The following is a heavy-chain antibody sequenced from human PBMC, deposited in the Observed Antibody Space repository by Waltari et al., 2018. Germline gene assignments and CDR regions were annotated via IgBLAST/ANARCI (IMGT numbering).Heavy chain of an antibody. CDR3: AGCRHLDCYFDY. D-gene: IGHD2-21*02. J-gene: IGHJ4*02. CDR2: IYSGVMT. CDR1: GVTVISNY. V-gene: IGHV3-53*01. Sequence: EVQLVESGGGLIQPGGSLRLSCAVSGVTVISNYMSWVRQAPGRGLEWVSLIYSGVMTYYADSVKGRFIISRDNPKNTLYLQMNSLSAEDTAVDYCAGCRHLDCYFDYWGQGNLVTVSS.